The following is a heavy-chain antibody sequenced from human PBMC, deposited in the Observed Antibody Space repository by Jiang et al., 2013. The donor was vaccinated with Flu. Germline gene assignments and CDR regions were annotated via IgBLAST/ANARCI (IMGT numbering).Heavy chain of an antibody. CDR3: ASAMIVVEGRFDP. CDR2: IYYSGST. Sequence: GSGLVKPSQTLSLTCTVSGGSISSGDYYWSWIRQPPGKGLEWIGYIYYSGSTYYNPSLKSRVTISVDTSKNQFSLKLSSVTAADTAVYYCASAMIVVEGRFDPWGQGTLVTVSS. J-gene: IGHJ5*02. CDR1: GGSISSGDYY. V-gene: IGHV4-30-4*01. D-gene: IGHD3-22*01.